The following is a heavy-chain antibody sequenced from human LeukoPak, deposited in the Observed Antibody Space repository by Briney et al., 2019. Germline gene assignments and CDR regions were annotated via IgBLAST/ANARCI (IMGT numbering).Heavy chain of an antibody. V-gene: IGHV3-48*01. J-gene: IGHJ4*02. Sequence: GGSLCLSCAASGFTFSSYSMNWDRQPPRKGLERVSYISSSSSTINYSDSVKGRFTISRDNAKNSLYLQMNSLRAEDTAVYYCARTDFWSGYYFDYWGQGTLVTVSS. CDR1: GFTFSSYS. D-gene: IGHD3-3*01. CDR3: ARTDFWSGYYFDY. CDR2: ISSSSSTI.